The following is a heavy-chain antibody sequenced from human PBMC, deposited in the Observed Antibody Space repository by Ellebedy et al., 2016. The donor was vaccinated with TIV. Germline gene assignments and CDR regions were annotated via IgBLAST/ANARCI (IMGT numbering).Heavy chain of an antibody. J-gene: IGHJ4*02. V-gene: IGHV1-69*13. CDR1: GGTFSSYA. Sequence: AASVKVSCKASGGTFSSYAISWVRQAPGQGLEWMGGIIPIFGTANYAQKFQGRVTITADESTSTAYMELSSLRSEDTAVYYCARGSGYRDHFDYWGQGTLVTVSS. D-gene: IGHD3-22*01. CDR3: ARGSGYRDHFDY. CDR2: IIPIFGTA.